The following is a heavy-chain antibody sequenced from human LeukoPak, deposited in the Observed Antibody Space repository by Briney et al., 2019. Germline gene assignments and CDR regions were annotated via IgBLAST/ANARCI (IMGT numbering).Heavy chain of an antibody. J-gene: IGHJ4*02. Sequence: GESLKISCKGSGYTFTNYWIGWVRQMPGKGLEWMGIIWPSDSDTRYSPSFQGQVTISADKSISTAYLQWSSLKASDTAMYYCARRYCSGGSCYLSYFDYWGQGTLVTVSS. D-gene: IGHD2-15*01. V-gene: IGHV5-51*01. CDR1: GYTFTNYW. CDR2: IWPSDSDT. CDR3: ARRYCSGGSCYLSYFDY.